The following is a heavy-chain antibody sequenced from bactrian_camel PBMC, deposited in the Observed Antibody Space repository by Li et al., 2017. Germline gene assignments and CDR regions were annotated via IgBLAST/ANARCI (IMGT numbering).Heavy chain of an antibody. V-gene: IGHV3S53*01. J-gene: IGHJ4*01. Sequence: VQLVESGGDSVQSGGSLRLSCTHTGNRGTTYCMGWFRQAPGKEREGVAGIDMYGNTSYADSVKGRFTIPQDNSKNTVYLQMNSLKPEDTDMYYCASAGAHGGTWMYYLNFRYNYNNWGQGTQVTVS. CDR3: ASAGAHGGTWMYYLNFRYNYNN. D-gene: IGHD6*01. CDR2: IDMYGNT. CDR1: GNRGTTYC.